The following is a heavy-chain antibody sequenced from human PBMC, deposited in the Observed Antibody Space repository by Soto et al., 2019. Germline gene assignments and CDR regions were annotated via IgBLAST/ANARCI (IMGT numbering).Heavy chain of an antibody. D-gene: IGHD3-10*01. V-gene: IGHV1-3*01. Sequence: QVQLVQSGAEVKKPGASVKISCKTSGYSFMTYALHWVRQAPGQRLEWMGWINPGNGNTEYSQKLQGRVTITRDTVARTVFTEVAHLTSEDTAVYYCARVRMLWYGELSHWGQGTLVTVSA. J-gene: IGHJ4*02. CDR3: ARVRMLWYGELSH. CDR1: GYSFMTYA. CDR2: INPGNGNT.